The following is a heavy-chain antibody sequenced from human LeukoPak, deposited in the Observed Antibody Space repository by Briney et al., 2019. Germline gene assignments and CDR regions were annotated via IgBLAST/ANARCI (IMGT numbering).Heavy chain of an antibody. CDR1: GFTFDDYA. CDR3: AKDTCSSGGSCYSGFDY. J-gene: IGHJ4*02. CDR2: ISWNSGSI. V-gene: IGHV3-9*01. Sequence: GGSLRLSCAASGFTFDDYAMHWVRQAPGKGLEWVSGISWNSGSIGYADSVKGRFTISRDNAKNSLYLQMNSLRAEDTALYYCAKDTCSSGGSCYSGFDYWGQGTLVTVSS. D-gene: IGHD2-15*01.